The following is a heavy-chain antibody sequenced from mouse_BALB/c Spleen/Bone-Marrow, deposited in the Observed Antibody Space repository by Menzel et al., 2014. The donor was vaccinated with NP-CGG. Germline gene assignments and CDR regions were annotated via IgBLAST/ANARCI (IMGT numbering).Heavy chain of an antibody. Sequence: VQLQQSGPDLVKPGASLKISCKASGYSFTGYYMYWLKQSHGKSLEWIGRVNPNNGGTTYNQKFKDKAILTVDKSSTIAYMELRSLISEDSAVYYCASGTPATSYYALDYWGQGTSVTVSS. D-gene: IGHD1-2*01. CDR1: GYSFTGYY. CDR3: ASGTPATSYYALDY. J-gene: IGHJ4*01. CDR2: VNPNNGGT. V-gene: IGHV1-26*01.